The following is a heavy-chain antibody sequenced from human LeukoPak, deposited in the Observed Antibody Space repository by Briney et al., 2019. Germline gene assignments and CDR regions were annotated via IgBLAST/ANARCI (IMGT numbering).Heavy chain of an antibody. Sequence: SETLSLTCTVSGGSISGYYWSWIRQPPGKGLEWIGYIYYSGSTNYNPSLKSRVTISVDTSKNQFSLKLSSVTAADTAVYYCARAPPRDYYGSGSYDYWGQGTLVTVSS. CDR3: ARAPPRDYYGSGSYDY. D-gene: IGHD3-10*01. V-gene: IGHV4-59*01. J-gene: IGHJ4*02. CDR1: GGSISGYY. CDR2: IYYSGST.